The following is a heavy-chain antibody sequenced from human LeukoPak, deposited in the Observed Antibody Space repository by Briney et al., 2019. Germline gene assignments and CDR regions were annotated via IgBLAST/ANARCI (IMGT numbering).Heavy chain of an antibody. D-gene: IGHD3-10*01. CDR2: ISWNSGSI. Sequence: PGGSLRLSCATSGFTFSTYFMHWVRQAPGKGLEWVSGISWNSGSIGYADSVKGRFTISRDNAKNSLYLQMNSLRAEDTALYYCAKGGRGLYNWFDPWGQGTLVPSPQ. CDR3: AKGGRGLYNWFDP. J-gene: IGHJ5*02. CDR1: GFTFSTYF. V-gene: IGHV3-9*01.